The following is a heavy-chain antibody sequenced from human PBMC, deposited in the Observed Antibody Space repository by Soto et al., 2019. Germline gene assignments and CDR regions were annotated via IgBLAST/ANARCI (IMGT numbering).Heavy chain of an antibody. D-gene: IGHD3-10*01. CDR3: TRDIGGKGAY. CDR1: GFTFSSYW. CDR2: IDEYGSTI. V-gene: IGHV3-74*01. J-gene: IGHJ4*02. Sequence: EVHLVESGGGSVKPGGSLRLSCAASGFTFSSYWMHWVRQVPGKGLLWVSRIDEYGSTINYADSVKGRFTISRDNARNTLYLEMNSLRAEDTALYYCTRDIGGKGAYWGPGTLVTVSS.